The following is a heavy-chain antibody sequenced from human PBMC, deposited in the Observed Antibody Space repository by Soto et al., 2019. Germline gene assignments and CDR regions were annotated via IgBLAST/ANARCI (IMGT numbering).Heavy chain of an antibody. J-gene: IGHJ2*01. Sequence: EVQMLESGGGLVQPGGSLRLSCAVSGFTFNTYAMSWVRQAPGKGLEWVSGIDGSGRNTFYADSLKGRFANYRDNSKNXLILQMNSMRAEDTAVYYCARRTVVTASTYWYFDLWCRGTLVAVSS. CDR1: GFTFNTYA. V-gene: IGHV3-23*01. CDR2: IDGSGRNT. D-gene: IGHD2-21*02. CDR3: ARRTVVTASTYWYFDL.